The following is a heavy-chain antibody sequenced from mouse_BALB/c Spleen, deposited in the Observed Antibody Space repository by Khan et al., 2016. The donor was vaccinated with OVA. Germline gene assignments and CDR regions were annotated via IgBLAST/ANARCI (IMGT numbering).Heavy chain of an antibody. D-gene: IGHD1-1*02. V-gene: IGHV1-85*01. Sequence: VQLQESGAELVKPGASVKLSCKASGYTFTSYDINWVRQRPEQGLEWIGWIFPGDDSTKYNEKFKGKATLTSDKSSSTAYMQLSRLTSEDSAVYFCAGHNHGGILYWYFDVWGAGTTVTVSS. J-gene: IGHJ1*01. CDR3: AGHNHGGILYWYFDV. CDR1: GYTFTSYD. CDR2: IFPGDDST.